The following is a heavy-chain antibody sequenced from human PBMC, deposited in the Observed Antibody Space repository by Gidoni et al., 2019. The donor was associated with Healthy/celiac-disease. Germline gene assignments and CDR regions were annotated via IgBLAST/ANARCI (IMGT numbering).Heavy chain of an antibody. CDR2: IYYSGST. CDR1: GGSISSGGYY. D-gene: IGHD6-6*01. V-gene: IGHV4-31*03. CDR3: ARDQYSSLRGEGWFDP. Sequence: QVQLQESGPGLVKPSQTLSLPCTVSGGSISSGGYYWNWFRQHPGKGLEGIGYIYYSGSTYYNPSLKSRVTISVDTSKNQFSLKLSSVTAADTAVYYCARDQYSSLRGEGWFDPWGQGTLVTVSS. J-gene: IGHJ5*02.